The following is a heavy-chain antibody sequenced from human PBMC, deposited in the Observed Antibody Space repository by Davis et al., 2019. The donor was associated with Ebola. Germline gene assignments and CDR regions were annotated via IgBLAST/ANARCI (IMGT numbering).Heavy chain of an antibody. CDR2: IDPSDSYT. CDR1: RYNFTNYW. Sequence: GESLKISCQGSRYNFTNYWISWVRQMPGKGLEWVGRIDPSDSYTNYGPSFQGHVTISADKSISTAYLQWSSLKASDTAMYHCARAEQLLYLGYYYYGVDVWGQGTTVTVSS. CDR3: ARAEQLLYLGYYYYGVDV. D-gene: IGHD2-2*02. V-gene: IGHV5-10-1*01. J-gene: IGHJ6*02.